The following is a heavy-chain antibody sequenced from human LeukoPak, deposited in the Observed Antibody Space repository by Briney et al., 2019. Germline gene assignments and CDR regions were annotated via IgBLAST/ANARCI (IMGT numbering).Heavy chain of an antibody. CDR2: IYSGGST. CDR1: GFTVSSNY. V-gene: IGHV3-53*01. D-gene: IGHD2-2*01. J-gene: IGHJ5*02. CDR3: AREGAAMSHSGLSWFDP. Sequence: PGGSLRLSCAASGFTVSSNYMSWVRQAPGKGLEWVSVIYSGGSTYYADSVKGRFTISRDNSKNTLYLQMNSLRAEDTAVYYCAREGAAMSHSGLSWFDPWGQGTLVTVSS.